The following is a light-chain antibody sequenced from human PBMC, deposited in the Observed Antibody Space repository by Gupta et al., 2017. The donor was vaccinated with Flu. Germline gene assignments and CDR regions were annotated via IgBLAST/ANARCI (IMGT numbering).Light chain of an antibody. V-gene: IGLV2-14*01. CDR1: STDVGGYNS. CDR3: ASYTRDRTPYV. CDR2: EVT. J-gene: IGLJ1*01. Sequence: QSALTQPASVSGSAGQSITISCTGTSTDVGGYNSVSWFQQHPGEVPKLLIYEVTNRPSGVSDRFSGSKSGSTASLTISGLQAEDAADYYCASYTRDRTPYVFGTGTEVTVL.